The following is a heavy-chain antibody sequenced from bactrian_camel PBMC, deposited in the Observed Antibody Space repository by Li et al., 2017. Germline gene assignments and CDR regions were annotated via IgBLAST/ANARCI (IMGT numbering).Heavy chain of an antibody. CDR3: AADCWGDYGAEPD. Sequence: HVQLVESGGGSVQAGGSLRLSCLASGYGFGNCGGMAWYRQGPGKERVPVSIINRDGTTKYVDSVRGRFTISQDKPKNTLYLQMNSLKTEDTAVYYCAADCWGDYGAEPDWGQGTQVTVS. D-gene: IGHD5*01. CDR2: INRDGTT. J-gene: IGHJ4*01. V-gene: IGHV3S53*01. CDR1: GYGFGNCG.